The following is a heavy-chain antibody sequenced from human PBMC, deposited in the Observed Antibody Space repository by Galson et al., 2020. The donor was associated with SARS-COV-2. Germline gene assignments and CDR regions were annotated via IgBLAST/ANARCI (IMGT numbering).Heavy chain of an antibody. CDR1: GFTFSSYS. CDR3: ARPYCTNGVCYFYFDY. D-gene: IGHD2-8*01. V-gene: IGHV3-48*01. Sequence: GSLRLSCAASGFTFSSYSMNWVRQAPGKGLERVSYISSSSSTIYYADSVKGRFTISRDNAKNSLYLQMNSLRAEDTAVYYCARPYCTNGVCYFYFDYWGQGTLVTVSS. CDR2: ISSSSSTI. J-gene: IGHJ4*02.